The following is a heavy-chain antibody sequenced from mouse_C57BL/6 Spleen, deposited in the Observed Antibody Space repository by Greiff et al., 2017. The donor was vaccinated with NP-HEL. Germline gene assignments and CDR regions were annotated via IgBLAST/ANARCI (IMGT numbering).Heavy chain of an antibody. CDR3: AREGSSGFFAY. V-gene: IGHV1-80*01. CDR1: GYAFSSYW. J-gene: IGHJ3*01. CDR2: IYPGDGDT. D-gene: IGHD3-2*02. Sequence: QVQLKQSGAELVKPGASVKISCKASGYAFSSYWMNWVKQRPGKGLEWIGQIYPGDGDTNYNGKFKGKATLTADKSSSTAYMQLSSLTSEDSAVYFCAREGSSGFFAYWGQGTLVTVSA.